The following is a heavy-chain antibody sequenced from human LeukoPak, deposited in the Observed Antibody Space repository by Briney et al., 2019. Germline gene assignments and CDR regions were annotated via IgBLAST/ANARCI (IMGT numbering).Heavy chain of an antibody. CDR3: ARGGKQWRGGNYFDS. CDR1: GYTFTDYA. V-gene: IGHV1-3*03. Sequence: ASVKVSCKASGYTFTDYALHWVRQAPGQSLEWMGWITTGRGDTQYSQAFQRRITITRDKSASTVSMDLSALRSEDTAVYYCARGGKQWRGGNYFDSWGQGTLVAVSS. D-gene: IGHD6-19*01. J-gene: IGHJ4*02. CDR2: ITTGRGDT.